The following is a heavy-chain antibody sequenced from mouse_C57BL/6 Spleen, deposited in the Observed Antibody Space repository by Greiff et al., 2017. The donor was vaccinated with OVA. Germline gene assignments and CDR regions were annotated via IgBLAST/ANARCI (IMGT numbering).Heavy chain of an antibody. Sequence: VQLQQPGAELVRPGSSVKLSCKASGYTFTNYWMHWVKQRPIQGLEWIGNIDPSDSGTHYNQKFKDKATLTVDKSYSTAYMQLSSLTSEDSAVYYCARRYDYENYCDYWGQGTTLTVSS. D-gene: IGHD2-4*01. V-gene: IGHV1-52*01. CDR1: GYTFTNYW. CDR3: ARRYDYENYCDY. CDR2: IDPSDSGT. J-gene: IGHJ2*01.